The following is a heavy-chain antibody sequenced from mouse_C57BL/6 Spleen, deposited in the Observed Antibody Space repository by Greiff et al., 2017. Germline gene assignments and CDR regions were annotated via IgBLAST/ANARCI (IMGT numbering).Heavy chain of an antibody. D-gene: IGHD2-1*01. CDR2: IDPSDSET. J-gene: IGHJ1*03. CDR3: ARRADLLWYFDV. CDR1: GYTFTSYW. Sequence: VQLQQPGAELVRPGSSVKLSCKASGYTFTSYWMHWVKQRPIQGLEWIGNIDPSDSETHYNQKFKDKATLTVDKSSSTAYMQLSSLTSEDSAVYYGARRADLLWYFDVWGTGTTVTVSS. V-gene: IGHV1-52*01.